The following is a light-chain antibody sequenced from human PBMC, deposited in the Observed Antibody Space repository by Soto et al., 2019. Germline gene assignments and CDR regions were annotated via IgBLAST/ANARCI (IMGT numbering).Light chain of an antibody. Sequence: QSALTQPASVSGSPGQSITISCTGTSSDVGRFNYVSWYQQHPGNPPKLIIFDVTRRPSGVSNRFSGSKSGNAASLTISGRQAEDEANYYCSSFVGTSILVVFGGGTKLTVL. CDR3: SSFVGTSILVV. J-gene: IGLJ2*01. CDR1: SSDVGRFNY. CDR2: DVT. V-gene: IGLV2-14*01.